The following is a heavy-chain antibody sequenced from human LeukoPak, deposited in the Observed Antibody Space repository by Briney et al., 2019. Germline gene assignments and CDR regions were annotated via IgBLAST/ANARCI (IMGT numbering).Heavy chain of an antibody. CDR1: GGSISSSSYY. V-gene: IGHV4-39*07. CDR2: INHSGST. J-gene: IGHJ1*01. D-gene: IGHD3-10*01. CDR3: ARAPQYGSGRGIRKYFQH. Sequence: PSETLSLTCTVSGGSISSSSYYWGWIRQPPGKGLEWIGEINHSGSTNYNPSLKSRVTISVDTSKNQFSLKLSSVTAADTAVYYCARAPQYGSGRGIRKYFQHWGQGTLVTVSS.